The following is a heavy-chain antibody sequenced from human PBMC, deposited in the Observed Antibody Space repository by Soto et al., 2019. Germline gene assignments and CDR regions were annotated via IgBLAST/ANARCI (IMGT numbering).Heavy chain of an antibody. CDR2: IYYSGST. J-gene: IGHJ4*02. CDR1: GGSISSGDYY. V-gene: IGHV4-30-4*01. CDR3: ARAGDIAAAGRVDY. D-gene: IGHD6-13*01. Sequence: QVQLQESGPGLVKPSQTLSLTCTVSGGSISSGDYYWSWIRQPPGKGLEWIGYIYYSGSTYYNPSLKISVTISVDTYKTQFSLKLSSVTAADTAVYYCARAGDIAAAGRVDYWGQGTLVTVSS.